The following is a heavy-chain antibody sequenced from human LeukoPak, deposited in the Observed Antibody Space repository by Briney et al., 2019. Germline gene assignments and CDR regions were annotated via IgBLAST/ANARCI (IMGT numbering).Heavy chain of an antibody. CDR3: ATGGYCSSTSCRDY. CDR2: FDPKDGET. CDR1: GYTLTGLS. Sequence: ASVKVSCKVSGYTLTGLSMHWVRQAPGKGLEWMGGFDPKDGETIYAQKFQGRVTMTEDTSTDTAYMELSSLRSEDTAVYYCATGGYCSSTSCRDYWGQGTLVTVSS. V-gene: IGHV1-24*01. D-gene: IGHD2-2*03. J-gene: IGHJ4*02.